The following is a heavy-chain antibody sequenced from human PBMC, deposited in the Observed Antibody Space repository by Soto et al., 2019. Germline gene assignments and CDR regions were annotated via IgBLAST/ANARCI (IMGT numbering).Heavy chain of an antibody. D-gene: IGHD3-9*01. CDR1: GGSFSGYY. Sequence: SATLSLTCAVYGGSFSGYYWSWIRQPPGKGLEWIGEINHSGSTNYNPSLKSRVTISVDTSKNQFSLKLSSVTAADTAVYYCARVSFNYDILTGYSEHPFDYWGQGTLVTVSS. J-gene: IGHJ4*02. CDR3: ARVSFNYDILTGYSEHPFDY. CDR2: INHSGST. V-gene: IGHV4-34*01.